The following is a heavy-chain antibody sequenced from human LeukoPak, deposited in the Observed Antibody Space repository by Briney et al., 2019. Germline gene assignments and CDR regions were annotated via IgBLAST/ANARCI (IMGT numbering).Heavy chain of an antibody. Sequence: GASVKVSCKASGYTFTGYYMHWVRQAPGQGLEWMGWINPNSGGTNYAQKVQGRVTMTRDTSISTVYMELSSLRSEDTAVYYCGRSVGSGYNDAFDIWGQGTMVTVSS. CDR3: GRSVGSGYNDAFDI. V-gene: IGHV1-2*02. D-gene: IGHD3-22*01. CDR1: GYTFTGYY. CDR2: INPNSGGT. J-gene: IGHJ3*02.